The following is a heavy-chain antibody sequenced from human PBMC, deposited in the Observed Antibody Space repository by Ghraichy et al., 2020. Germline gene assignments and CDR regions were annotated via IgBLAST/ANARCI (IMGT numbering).Heavy chain of an antibody. V-gene: IGHV3-15*01. CDR3: TMYGDYSTYYYYYGMDV. Sequence: GGSLRLSCAASGFSFSDAWMSWVRQAPGKGLEWVGRIKSKTDGGTTDYAAPVKGRFTISRDDSKNTLSLQMNSLKTEDTAVYYCTMYGDYSTYYYYYGMDVWGQGTTVTVSS. CDR2: IKSKTDGGTT. CDR1: GFSFSDAW. J-gene: IGHJ6*02. D-gene: IGHD4-17*01.